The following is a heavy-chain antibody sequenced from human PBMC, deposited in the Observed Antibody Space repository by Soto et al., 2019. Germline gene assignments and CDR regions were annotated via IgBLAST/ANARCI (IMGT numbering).Heavy chain of an antibody. V-gene: IGHV3-48*02. D-gene: IGHD5-12*01. J-gene: IGHJ3*02. Sequence: GGSLRLSCAASGFTFSTNSMNRDRQAPGKGLEWVSYTSSRRSTIYYAGSVKSRLTISRDNAKNSLHLQMNSLRDVNTAVYHCARDGRGYSGYDHAFDIRCQATMGTASS. CDR1: GFTFSTNS. CDR3: ARDGRGYSGYDHAFDI. CDR2: TSSRRSTI.